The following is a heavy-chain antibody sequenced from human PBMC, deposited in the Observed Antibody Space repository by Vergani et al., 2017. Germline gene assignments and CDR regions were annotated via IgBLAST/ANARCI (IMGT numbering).Heavy chain of an antibody. Sequence: QVQLQQWGAGLLKPSETLSLTCAVYGGSFSGYYWSWIRQLPGKGLEWIGEINHSGSTNYNPSLKSRVTISVDTSKNQFSLKLSSVTAADTAVYYCARADSSGWYGDAFDIWGQGTMVTVYS. CDR3: ARADSSGWYGDAFDI. D-gene: IGHD6-19*01. V-gene: IGHV4-34*01. CDR2: INHSGST. J-gene: IGHJ3*02. CDR1: GGSFSGYY.